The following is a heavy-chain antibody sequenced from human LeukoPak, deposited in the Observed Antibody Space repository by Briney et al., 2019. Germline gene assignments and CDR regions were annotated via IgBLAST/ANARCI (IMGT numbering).Heavy chain of an antibody. CDR1: GGPFRGFF. D-gene: IGHD4-23*01. J-gene: IGHJ5*02. Sequence: SETLSLTCAVYGGPFRGFFWSWIRQAPGKGLEWIGEVSHSGSSNYNPSPKSRINISLDTSKSQFSLRLTSVTAADTAVYYCARGIFYGGRNQYIWLDPWGQGTLVTVSS. V-gene: IGHV4-34*01. CDR3: ARGIFYGGRNQYIWLDP. CDR2: VSHSGSS.